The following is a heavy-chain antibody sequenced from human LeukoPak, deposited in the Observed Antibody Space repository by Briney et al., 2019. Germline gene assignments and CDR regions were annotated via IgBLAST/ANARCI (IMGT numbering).Heavy chain of an antibody. V-gene: IGHV3-30*09. J-gene: IGHJ6*02. Sequence: GGSLRLSCAASGFTFSSYAMHWVRQAPGKGLEWVALIAYDGSSEYHADSVKGRFDISRDNSKNTLYLQMNSLRPEDTAVYYCARVVTQGYYYYGMDVWGQGTTVNVSS. CDR3: ARVVTQGYYYYGMDV. CDR1: GFTFSSYA. CDR2: IAYDGSSE.